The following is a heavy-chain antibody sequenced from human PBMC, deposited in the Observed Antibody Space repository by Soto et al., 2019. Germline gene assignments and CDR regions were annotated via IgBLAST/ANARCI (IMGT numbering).Heavy chain of an antibody. V-gene: IGHV1-2*04. CDR1: GGTFSSYA. Sequence: ASVKVSCKASGGTFSSYAISWVRQAPGQGLEWMGGINPNSGSTNYAQKFQGWVTMTRDTSTSTAYMELSRLRSDDTAVYYCARSTSVVVPAAMLDNYYYMDVWGKGTTVTVSS. CDR2: INPNSGST. CDR3: ARSTSVVVPAAMLDNYYYMDV. J-gene: IGHJ6*03. D-gene: IGHD2-2*01.